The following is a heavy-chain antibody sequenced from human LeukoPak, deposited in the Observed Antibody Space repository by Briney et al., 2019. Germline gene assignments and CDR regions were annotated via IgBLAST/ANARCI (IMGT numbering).Heavy chain of an antibody. CDR2: TYYRSKWYN. V-gene: IGHV6-1*01. Sequence: SQTLSLTCAISGDSVSSNSAAWNWIRQSPSRGLEWLGSTYYRSKWYNDYAVSVKSRITINPDTSKNQFSLQLNSVTPEDTAVYYCARLSKGYYGSGRTYYFDYWGQGTLATVSS. D-gene: IGHD3-10*01. CDR1: GDSVSSNSAA. CDR3: ARLSKGYYGSGRTYYFDY. J-gene: IGHJ4*02.